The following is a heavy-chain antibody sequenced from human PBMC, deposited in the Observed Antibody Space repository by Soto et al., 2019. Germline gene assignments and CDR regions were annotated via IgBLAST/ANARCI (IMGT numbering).Heavy chain of an antibody. Sequence: ASVKVSCQASGYTFTSYAIHWVRQAPGQRLEWMGWINAGNGNTKYSQKFQGRVTITRDTSASTAYMELSSLRSEDTAVYYCARDHHGDYSSDYWGQGTLVTVSS. V-gene: IGHV1-3*01. CDR1: GYTFTSYA. CDR3: ARDHHGDYSSDY. J-gene: IGHJ4*02. CDR2: INAGNGNT. D-gene: IGHD2-21*02.